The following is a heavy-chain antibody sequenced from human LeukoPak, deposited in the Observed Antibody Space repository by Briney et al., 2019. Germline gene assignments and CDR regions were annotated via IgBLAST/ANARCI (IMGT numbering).Heavy chain of an antibody. V-gene: IGHV1-8*01. J-gene: IGHJ4*02. Sequence: GASVKVSCKASGYSFSSHDINWVRQATGQGLEWMGWMNPKSGNTDHAQKFQGRVTMTRDTSISTAYMELSRLRSDDTAVYYCARDQSGAYYYDSSGYSFDYWGQGTLVTVSS. CDR2: MNPKSGNT. CDR1: GYSFSSHD. CDR3: ARDQSGAYYYDSSGYSFDY. D-gene: IGHD3-22*01.